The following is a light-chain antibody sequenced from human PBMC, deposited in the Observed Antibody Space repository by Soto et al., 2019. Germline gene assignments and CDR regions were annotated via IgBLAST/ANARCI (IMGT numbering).Light chain of an antibody. V-gene: IGKV1-12*01. CDR3: QQANSFPFT. CDR2: AAS. J-gene: IGKJ2*01. CDR1: QDISSW. Sequence: DIQMTQSPSFVSASVGDRVTITCRASQDISSWLAWYQQRPGKAPKLLISAASSLQSGVPSRFSGSGSGTDFTLAISSLQPEDFATYYCQQANSFPFTFGQGTKLEIK.